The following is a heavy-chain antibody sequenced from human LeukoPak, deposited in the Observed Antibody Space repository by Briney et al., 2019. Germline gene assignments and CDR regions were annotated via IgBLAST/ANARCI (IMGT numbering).Heavy chain of an antibody. CDR2: SNPNSGGT. CDR3: ARDLRSYDSSGYYLV. J-gene: IGHJ4*02. V-gene: IGHV1-2*02. D-gene: IGHD3-22*01. Sequence: ASVKVSCKASGYTFTGYYMHWVRQAPGQGLEWMGWSNPNSGGTNYAQKFQGRVTMTRDTSISTAYMELRSLRSDDTAVYYCARDLRSYDSSGYYLVWGQGTLVTVSS. CDR1: GYTFTGYY.